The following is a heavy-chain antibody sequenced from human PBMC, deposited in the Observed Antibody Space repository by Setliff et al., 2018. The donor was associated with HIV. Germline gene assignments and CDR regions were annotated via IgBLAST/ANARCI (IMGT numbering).Heavy chain of an antibody. V-gene: IGHV4-59*12. CDR1: GDSISGYY. CDR2: IYETGST. Sequence: SETLSLTCTVSGDSISGYYWSWIRQSPGKGLEWIGFIYETGSTYYNPSLKGRVSISIDTSKNQFSLKLSSVTAADTAVYFCARDGYTNGYGYYYFYMDVWGKGTTVTVSS. J-gene: IGHJ6*03. D-gene: IGHD5-18*01. CDR3: ARDGYTNGYGYYYFYMDV.